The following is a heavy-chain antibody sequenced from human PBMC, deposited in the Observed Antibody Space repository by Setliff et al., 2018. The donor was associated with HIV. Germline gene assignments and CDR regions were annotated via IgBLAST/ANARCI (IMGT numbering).Heavy chain of an antibody. CDR1: GYSFTGYY. D-gene: IGHD6-13*01. CDR3: VRRATAAEVFDY. V-gene: IGHV1-3*04. Sequence: GASVKVSCKASGYSFTGYYMHWVRQAPGQRLEWMGWLRTGTGDTSYSEKFQGRLTITRDTSANTAYMELSNLRSEDTAVYYCVRRATAAEVFDYWGQGTLVTVSS. CDR2: LRTGTGDT. J-gene: IGHJ4*02.